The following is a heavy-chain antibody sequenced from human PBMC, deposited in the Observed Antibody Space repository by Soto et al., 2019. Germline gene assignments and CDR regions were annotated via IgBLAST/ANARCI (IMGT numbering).Heavy chain of an antibody. CDR2: TYYRSKWYN. Sequence: SQTLSLTCAISGDSVSGNSAAWNWIRQSPSRGLEWLGRTYYRSKWYNDYAVSVKSRITVTPDTSKNQFSLHLNSVTPEDTAVYYCARVFPYYESSHSYFDYSGQGALVTVSA. J-gene: IGHJ4*02. CDR3: ARVFPYYESSHSYFDY. V-gene: IGHV6-1*01. D-gene: IGHD3-16*01. CDR1: GDSVSGNSAA.